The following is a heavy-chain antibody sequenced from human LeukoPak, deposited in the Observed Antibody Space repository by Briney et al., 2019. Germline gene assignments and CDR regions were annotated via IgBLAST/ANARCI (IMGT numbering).Heavy chain of an antibody. CDR1: GYTFTGYY. CDR2: INPNSGGT. Sequence: ASVKVSCKASGYTFTGYYTHWVRQAPGQGLEWMGWINPNSGGTNYARKFQGRVTMTRDTSISTAYMELSRLRSDDTAVYYCARDRSVDYGDYWGQGTLVTVSS. V-gene: IGHV1-2*02. J-gene: IGHJ4*02. D-gene: IGHD3-3*01. CDR3: ARDRSVDYGDY.